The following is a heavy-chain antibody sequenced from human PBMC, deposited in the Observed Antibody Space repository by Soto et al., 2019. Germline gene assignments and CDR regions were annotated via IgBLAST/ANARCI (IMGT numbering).Heavy chain of an antibody. CDR1: GFTVSSNY. D-gene: IGHD2-2*01. CDR3: ARDSEYCSSTSCYIYYYYMDV. CDR2: IYSGGST. Sequence: GGSLRLSCAASGFTVSSNYMTWVRQAPGKGLEWVSVIYSGGSTYHADSVKGRFTISRDNSKNTLYLQMNSLRAEDTAVYYCARDSEYCSSTSCYIYYYYMDVWGEGTTVTFSS. J-gene: IGHJ6*03. V-gene: IGHV3-66*01.